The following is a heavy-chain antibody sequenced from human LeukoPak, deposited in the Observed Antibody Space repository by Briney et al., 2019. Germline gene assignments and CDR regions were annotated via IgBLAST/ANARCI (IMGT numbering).Heavy chain of an antibody. CDR3: ARDFAGHYYDNNGYVASGPWTDY. V-gene: IGHV3-48*01. CDR2: ISRSSITK. Sequence: GGSLRLSCTASGFSFSSSSLNWVRQAPGKGLEWVSYISRSSITKFYADSVKGRFTISRDNAKNSLYLRMNSLRAEDTAVYYCARDFAGHYYDNNGYVASGPWTDYWGPGTLVTVSS. CDR1: GFSFSSSS. J-gene: IGHJ4*02. D-gene: IGHD3-22*01.